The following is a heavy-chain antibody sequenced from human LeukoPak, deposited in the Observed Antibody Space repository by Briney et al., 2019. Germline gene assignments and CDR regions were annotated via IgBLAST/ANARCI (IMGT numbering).Heavy chain of an antibody. CDR3: ARTGFYGDYFDY. V-gene: IGHV4-31*03. CDR1: GGSISSGGYY. D-gene: IGHD4-17*01. CDR2: IYYSGST. Sequence: SETLSLTCTASGGSISSGGYYWSWIRQHPGKGLEWIGYIYYSGSTYYNPSLKSRVTISVDTSKNQFSLKLSSVTAADTAVYYCARTGFYGDYFDYWGQGTLVTVSS. J-gene: IGHJ4*02.